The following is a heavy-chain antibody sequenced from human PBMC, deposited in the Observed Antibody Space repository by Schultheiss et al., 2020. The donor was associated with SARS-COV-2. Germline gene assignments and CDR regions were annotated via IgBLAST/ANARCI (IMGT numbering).Heavy chain of an antibody. V-gene: IGHV3-48*04. Sequence: GGSLRLSCAASGFTFSSYSMNWVRQAPGKGLEWVSYISSSGSTIYYADSVKGRFTISRDNAKNSLYLQMNSLRAEDTAVYYCAKPPTTVTTLDYYGMDVWGQGTTVTVSS. CDR3: AKPPTTVTTLDYYGMDV. J-gene: IGHJ6*02. CDR2: ISSSGSTI. CDR1: GFTFSSYS. D-gene: IGHD4-11*01.